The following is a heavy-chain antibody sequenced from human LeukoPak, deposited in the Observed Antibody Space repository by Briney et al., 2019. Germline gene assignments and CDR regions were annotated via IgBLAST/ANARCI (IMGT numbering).Heavy chain of an antibody. J-gene: IGHJ4*02. V-gene: IGHV3-33*08. Sequence: GGSLRLSCAASGFIFSTYSMHWVRQAPGKGLEWVAVIWYDGSNKYYADSVKGRFTISRDNSKNTLYLQMNSLRAEDTAVYYCASGGPYDSSGNFDYWGQGTLVTVSS. CDR1: GFIFSTYS. D-gene: IGHD3-22*01. CDR2: IWYDGSNK. CDR3: ASGGPYDSSGNFDY.